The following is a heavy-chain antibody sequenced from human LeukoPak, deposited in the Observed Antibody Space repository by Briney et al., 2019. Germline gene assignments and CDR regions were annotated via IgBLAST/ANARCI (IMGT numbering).Heavy chain of an antibody. Sequence: PGGSLRLSCAASGFTFSSYSMNWVRQAPGKGLEWVSSISSSSSYIYYADSVKGRFTISRDNAKNSLYLQMNSLRAEDTAVYYCARDTAGDGSNFQHWGQGTLVTVSS. CDR2: ISSSSSYI. CDR3: ARDTAGDGSNFQH. J-gene: IGHJ1*01. D-gene: IGHD5-24*01. CDR1: GFTFSSYS. V-gene: IGHV3-21*01.